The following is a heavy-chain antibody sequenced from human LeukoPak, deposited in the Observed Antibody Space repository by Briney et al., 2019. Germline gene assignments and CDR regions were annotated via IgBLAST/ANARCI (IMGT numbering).Heavy chain of an antibody. D-gene: IGHD5-18*01. CDR3: ARGDTAMVTLDY. J-gene: IGHJ4*02. CDR2: IIPIFGTA. Sequence: GASVKVSCKASGGTCTSYAISWVRQAPGQGLEWMGGIIPIFGTANYAQKFQGRVTITADESTSTAYMELSSLRSEDTAVYYCARGDTAMVTLDYWGQGTLVTVSS. CDR1: GGTCTSYA. V-gene: IGHV1-69*01.